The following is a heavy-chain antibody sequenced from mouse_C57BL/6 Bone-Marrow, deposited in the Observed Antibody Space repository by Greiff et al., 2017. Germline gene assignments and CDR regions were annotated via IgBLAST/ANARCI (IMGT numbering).Heavy chain of an antibody. V-gene: IGHV3-6*01. J-gene: IGHJ2*01. CDR3: ALYYYGRNYFDY. CDR2: ISYDGSN. D-gene: IGHD1-1*01. CDR1: GYSITSGYY. Sequence: EVQVVESGPGLVKPSQSLSLTCSVTGYSITSGYYWNWIRQFPGNKLEWMGYISYDGSNNYNPSLKNRISITRDTSKNQFFLKLNTVTTEDTATYYCALYYYGRNYFDYWGQGTTLTVSS.